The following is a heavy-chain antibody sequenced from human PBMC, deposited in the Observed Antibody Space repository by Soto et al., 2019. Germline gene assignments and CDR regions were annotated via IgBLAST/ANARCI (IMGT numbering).Heavy chain of an antibody. J-gene: IGHJ2*01. D-gene: IGHD2-2*01. Sequence: PGGSLRLSCAASGFTFSDYYMSWIRQAPGKGLEWVSYISSSSSYTNYADSVKGRFTISSDNAKNSLYLQMNSLRAEDTAVYYCAKRAPPAYWYFNLWGRGTLVTVSS. CDR2: ISSSSSYT. CDR3: AKRAPPAYWYFNL. CDR1: GFTFSDYY. V-gene: IGHV3-11*06.